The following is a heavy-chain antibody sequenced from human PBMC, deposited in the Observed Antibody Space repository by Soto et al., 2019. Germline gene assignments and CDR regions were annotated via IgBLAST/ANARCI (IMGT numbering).Heavy chain of an antibody. D-gene: IGHD4-4*01. CDR3: ARDPSTVNKLLGVWFDP. CDR1: GDTFGRFN. Sequence: QIRLVQSGSEVAKPGSSVRVSCKASGDTFGRFNINWVRQAPGQGLEWMGGIKPVSDTTNYAPRFQGRVTFTADASTDTVYMELSRLRSEDTAIYYCARDPSTVNKLLGVWFDPWGQGTLVTVSS. CDR2: IKPVSDTT. V-gene: IGHV1-69*01. J-gene: IGHJ5*02.